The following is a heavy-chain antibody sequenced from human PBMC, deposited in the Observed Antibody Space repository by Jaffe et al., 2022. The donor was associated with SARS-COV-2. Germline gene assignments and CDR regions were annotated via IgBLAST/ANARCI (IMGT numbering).Heavy chain of an antibody. Sequence: QVQLEESGPGLVKPSETLSLTCTVSGASISSYYWSWIRQPPGKGLEWIGYIHYSGGTNYSPALKSRVTVSLDTSKNQFSLKLSSVTAADAAVYYCARGWGSSSHLDYWGQGTLVTVSS. V-gene: IGHV4-59*01. D-gene: IGHD6-6*01. CDR3: ARGWGSSSHLDY. J-gene: IGHJ4*02. CDR1: GASISSYY. CDR2: IHYSGGT.